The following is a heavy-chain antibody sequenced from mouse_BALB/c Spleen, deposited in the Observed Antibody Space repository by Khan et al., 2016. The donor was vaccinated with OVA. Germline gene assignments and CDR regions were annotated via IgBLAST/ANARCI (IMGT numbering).Heavy chain of an antibody. J-gene: IGHJ3*01. CDR2: ISPGSGDT. V-gene: IGHV1-77*01. D-gene: IGHD1-2*01. CDR1: GYTFTDFY. Sequence: QVQLQQSGTELAWPGASVNLSCKASGYTFTDFYINWVKQRSGQGLEWIGEISPGSGDTYYNEKFKGKATLTADKSSSTAYMQLSSLTSEASAVYFCARRNYFGYTFAYWGQGTLVTVSA. CDR3: ARRNYFGYTFAY.